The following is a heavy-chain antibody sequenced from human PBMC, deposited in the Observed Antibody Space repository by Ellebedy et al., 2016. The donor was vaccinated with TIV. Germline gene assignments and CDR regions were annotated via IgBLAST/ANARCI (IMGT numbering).Heavy chain of an antibody. V-gene: IGHV4-38-2*02. Sequence: SETLSLTXTVSGYSSGSGYYRRWSRQPPGKGLEWIGSIYHSGSTYYNPSLKSRVTISVDTSKNQFSLKLSSVTAADTAVYYCARGLPEMATVVGMDYWGQGTLVTVSS. D-gene: IGHD5-24*01. CDR3: ARGLPEMATVVGMDY. J-gene: IGHJ4*02. CDR1: GYSSGSGYY. CDR2: IYHSGST.